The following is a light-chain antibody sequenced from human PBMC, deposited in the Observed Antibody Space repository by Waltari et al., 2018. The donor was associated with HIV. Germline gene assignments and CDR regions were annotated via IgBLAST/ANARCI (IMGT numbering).Light chain of an antibody. V-gene: IGLV3-19*01. CDR3: ASRDNNGKRVL. CDR1: SLRNYY. Sequence: SSELTQDPIVYVSWGQTVTITCQGDSLRNYYASWHQLKPGQAPIMVIYDKNTRTPGIPDRFSGSTSGNPASLTIAGSQAEDEAHFFCASRDNNGKRVLFGGGTKLTVL. CDR2: DKN. J-gene: IGLJ3*02.